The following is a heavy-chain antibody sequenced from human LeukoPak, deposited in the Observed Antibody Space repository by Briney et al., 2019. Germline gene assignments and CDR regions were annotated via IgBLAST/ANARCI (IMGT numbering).Heavy chain of an antibody. V-gene: IGHV1-2*02. CDR1: GYTFTGYY. CDR3: ARELFTPGPFDP. D-gene: IGHD3-3*01. CDR2: INPNSGGT. J-gene: IGHJ5*02. Sequence: ASVKVSCKASGYTFTGYYMHWVRQAPGQGLKWMGWINPNSGGTNYAQKFQGRVTMTRDTSISTAYMELSRLRSDDTAVYYCARELFTPGPFDPWGQGTLVTVSS.